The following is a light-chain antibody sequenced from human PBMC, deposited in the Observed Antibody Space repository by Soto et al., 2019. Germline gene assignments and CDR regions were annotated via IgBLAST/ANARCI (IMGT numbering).Light chain of an antibody. CDR2: LNSDGSH. Sequence: QSVLTQSPSASVSLGASVKLTCTLSSGHSSYAIAWHQQQPEKGPRYLMKLNSDGSHSKGDGIPDRFSGSSSGAERYLTISSLQSEDEADYYCQTWGTGILVFGGGTKLTVL. CDR1: SGHSSYA. V-gene: IGLV4-69*01. J-gene: IGLJ2*01. CDR3: QTWGTGILV.